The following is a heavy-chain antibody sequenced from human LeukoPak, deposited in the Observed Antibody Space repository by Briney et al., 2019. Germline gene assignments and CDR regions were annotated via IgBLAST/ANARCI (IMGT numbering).Heavy chain of an antibody. D-gene: IGHD2-2*01. J-gene: IGHJ4*02. V-gene: IGHV3-23*01. Sequence: GASLRLSCTASGFSFSNYAMSWVRQTPGKGLEWVSTISGSDGSTNYADSVKGRFTISKDNSENTLSLQMNSLRAEDTAIYYCSKGPHSMYSTSWFDYWGQGTLVTVSS. CDR3: SKGPHSMYSTSWFDY. CDR2: ISGSDGST. CDR1: GFSFSNYA.